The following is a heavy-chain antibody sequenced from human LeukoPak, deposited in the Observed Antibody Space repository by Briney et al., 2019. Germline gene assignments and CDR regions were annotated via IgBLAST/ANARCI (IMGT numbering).Heavy chain of an antibody. Sequence: PGGSLRLSCAASGFTFSSYEMNWVRQAPGKGLEWVSYIGGRGPTIYYADSVKGRFTISRDNTKNSLYLQMNSLRAEDTAVYYCARGGSGSYSCWGQGTLVTVSS. CDR1: GFTFSSYE. CDR3: ARGGSGSYSC. V-gene: IGHV3-48*03. CDR2: IGGRGPTI. J-gene: IGHJ4*02. D-gene: IGHD1-26*01.